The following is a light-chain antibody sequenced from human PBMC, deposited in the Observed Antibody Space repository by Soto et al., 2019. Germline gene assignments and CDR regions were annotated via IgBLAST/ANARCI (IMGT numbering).Light chain of an antibody. CDR2: DAS. V-gene: IGKV1-5*01. J-gene: IGKJ1*01. Sequence: DIHMTQSPSALSASVGDRVTITCRASQSIKTWLAWYQRKPGKAPKLLIYDASSLESGVPSRFSGSGSGTEFTLTINSLQPDDFTTYYCQQYNTYWTFGQGTKVDIK. CDR1: QSIKTW. CDR3: QQYNTYWT.